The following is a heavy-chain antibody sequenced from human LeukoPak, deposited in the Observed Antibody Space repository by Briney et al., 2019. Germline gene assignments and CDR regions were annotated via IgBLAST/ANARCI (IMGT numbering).Heavy chain of an antibody. CDR2: ISSSGSTI. Sequence: GGSLRLSCAASGFTFSSYEMNWVRQAPGKGLEWVSYISSSGSTIYYADSVKGRFTISRDNAKNSLYLQMNSLRAEDTAVYYCARRYPYGSGSYSLDYWGQGTLVTVSS. J-gene: IGHJ4*02. V-gene: IGHV3-48*03. CDR1: GFTFSSYE. CDR3: ARRYPYGSGSYSLDY. D-gene: IGHD3-10*01.